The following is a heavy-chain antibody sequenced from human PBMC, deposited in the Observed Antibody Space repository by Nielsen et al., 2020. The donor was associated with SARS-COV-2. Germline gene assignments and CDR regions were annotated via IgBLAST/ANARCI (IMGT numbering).Heavy chain of an antibody. J-gene: IGHJ5*02. CDR2: ISYDGSNK. CDR3: AKEPVDTAMGGWFDP. V-gene: IGHV3-30*04. Sequence: GESLKISCAASGFTFSSYAMHWVRQAPGKGLEWVAVISYDGSNKYYADSVKGRFTISRDNSKNTLYLQMNSLRAEDTAVYYCAKEPVDTAMGGWFDPWGQGTLVTVSS. CDR1: GFTFSSYA. D-gene: IGHD5-18*01.